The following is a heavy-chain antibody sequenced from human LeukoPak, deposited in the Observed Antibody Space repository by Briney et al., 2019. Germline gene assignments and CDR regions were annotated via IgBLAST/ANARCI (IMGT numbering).Heavy chain of an antibody. CDR2: IYPGDSDT. D-gene: IGHD6-13*01. CDR3: ARRHTSSSWHFDY. J-gene: IGHJ4*02. Sequence: GESLKISCKGSGYSFTSYWVGWVRQMPGKGLEWMGIIYPGDSDTRYSPSFQGQVTTSADKSTSTAYLQWTSLKASDTAMYYCARRHTSSSWHFDYWGQGTLVTVSS. V-gene: IGHV5-51*01. CDR1: GYSFTSYW.